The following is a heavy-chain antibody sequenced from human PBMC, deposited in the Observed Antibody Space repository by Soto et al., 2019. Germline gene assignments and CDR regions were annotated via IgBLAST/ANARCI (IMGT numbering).Heavy chain of an antibody. CDR2: IYYSGST. Sequence: SETLSLTCTVSGGSVSSGSYYWGWIRQPPGKGLEWIGYIYYSGSTNYNPSLKSRVTISVDTSKNQFSLKLSSVTAADTAVYYCATAPYYCGSSCFTPFDYWGQGTLVTVSS. D-gene: IGHD3-22*01. CDR3: ATAPYYCGSSCFTPFDY. V-gene: IGHV4-61*01. J-gene: IGHJ4*02. CDR1: GGSVSSGSYY.